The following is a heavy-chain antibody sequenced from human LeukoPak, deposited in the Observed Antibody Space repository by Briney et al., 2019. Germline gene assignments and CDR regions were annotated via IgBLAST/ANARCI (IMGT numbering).Heavy chain of an antibody. Sequence: ASVKVSCKASGYTFSRYGVHWVRQAPGQSLEWMGWLNAGNENTKYSQKFQGRVSITRDTSASTAYMELSSLTSEDTAVYYCARDLYGDYFDYWGQGTLVTVSS. V-gene: IGHV1-3*01. CDR2: LNAGNENT. CDR1: GYTFSRYG. D-gene: IGHD3-16*01. J-gene: IGHJ4*02. CDR3: ARDLYGDYFDY.